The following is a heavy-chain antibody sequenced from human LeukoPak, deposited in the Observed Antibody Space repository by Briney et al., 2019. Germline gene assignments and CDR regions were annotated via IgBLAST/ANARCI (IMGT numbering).Heavy chain of an antibody. D-gene: IGHD1-1*01. J-gene: IGHJ6*03. Sequence: KPSETLSLTCTVSGHSISSDYYWAWVRQPPGKGLEWIGSIYHSGSIYYGPALKSRVTISVDTSKNQFSLKLGSVTAADTAVYYCARPGHSYYYMDVWGKGTTVTVSS. CDR1: GHSISSDYY. CDR3: ARPGHSYYYMDV. V-gene: IGHV4-38-2*02. CDR2: IYHSGSI.